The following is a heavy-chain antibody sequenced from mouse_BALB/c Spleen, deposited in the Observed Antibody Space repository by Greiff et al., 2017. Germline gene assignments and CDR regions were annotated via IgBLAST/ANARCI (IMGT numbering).Heavy chain of an antibody. V-gene: IGHV14-3*02. D-gene: IGHD1-1*01. CDR2: IDPANGNT. Sequence: VQLQQSGAELVKPGASVKLSCTASGFNIKDTYMHWVKQRPEQGLEWIGRIDPANGNTKYDPKFQGKATITADTSSNTAYLQLSSLTNEDSAVYYCTRPIYYGSSYGYAMDYWGQGTSVTVSS. CDR3: TRPIYYGSSYGYAMDY. CDR1: GFNIKDTY. J-gene: IGHJ4*01.